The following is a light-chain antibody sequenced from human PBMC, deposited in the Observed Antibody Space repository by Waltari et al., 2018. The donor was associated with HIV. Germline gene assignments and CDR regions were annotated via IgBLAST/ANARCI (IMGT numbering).Light chain of an antibody. CDR3: CSYAGGYTLV. Sequence: QSALTQPRPVSGSPGQSVTISCTGTSRDVGGYNNVSWYQQHPGKAPTLIIYDVTKRPSGFPDRFSGSKSGNTASLTIAGLQAEDEADYFCCSYAGGYTLVFGGGTKLTVL. V-gene: IGLV2-11*01. J-gene: IGLJ3*02. CDR2: DVT. CDR1: SRDVGGYNN.